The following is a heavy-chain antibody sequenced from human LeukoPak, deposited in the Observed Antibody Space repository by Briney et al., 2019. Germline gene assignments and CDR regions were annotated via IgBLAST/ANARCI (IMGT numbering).Heavy chain of an antibody. V-gene: IGHV4-59*08. Sequence: SETLSLTCTVSGGSISSYYWSWIRQPPGKGLEWIGYIYYSGSTNYNPSLKSRVTISLDTSKNQFSLNLSSVTAADTAVYYCARRWVYDKRAFDAWGQGTMVTVSS. CDR2: IYYSGST. D-gene: IGHD3-16*01. CDR1: GGSISSYY. J-gene: IGHJ3*01. CDR3: ARRWVYDKRAFDA.